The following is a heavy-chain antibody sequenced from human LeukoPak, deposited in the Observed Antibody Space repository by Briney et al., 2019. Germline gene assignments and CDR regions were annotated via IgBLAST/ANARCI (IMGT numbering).Heavy chain of an antibody. V-gene: IGHV1-2*02. Sequence: ASVKVSRKASGYTFTGYYMHWVRQAPGQGLEWMGWINPNSGGTNYAQKFQGRVTMTRDTSISTAYMELSRLRSDDTAVYYCARERTKDSSSSFDYWGQGTLVTVSS. D-gene: IGHD6-6*01. CDR2: INPNSGGT. J-gene: IGHJ4*02. CDR3: ARERTKDSSSSFDY. CDR1: GYTFTGYY.